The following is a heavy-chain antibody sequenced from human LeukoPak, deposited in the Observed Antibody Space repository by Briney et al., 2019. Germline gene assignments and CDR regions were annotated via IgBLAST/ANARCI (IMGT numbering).Heavy chain of an antibody. CDR1: GFTFSDYY. CDR3: ASFYCSDGSCYQYFSYYYMDV. J-gene: IGHJ6*03. Sequence: GGSLRLSCAASGFTFSDYYMSWVRQAPGKGLEWLSYISTSGSTIYYADSVKGRFTISMDNAKNSLFLQMNSLRAEDTAVYYCASFYCSDGSCYQYFSYYYMDVWGKGTTVTISS. CDR2: ISTSGSTI. D-gene: IGHD2-15*01. V-gene: IGHV3-11*01.